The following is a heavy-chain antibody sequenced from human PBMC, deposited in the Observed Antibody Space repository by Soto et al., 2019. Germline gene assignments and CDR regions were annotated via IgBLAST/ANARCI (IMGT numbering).Heavy chain of an antibody. CDR2: IIPIFGTA. Sequence: SSVQVSCKASGGPFSSYAISWVRQAPGQGLEWMGGIIPIFGTANYAQKFQGRVTITADESTSTAYMELSSLRSEDTAVYYCARDIHITLWSGYDDYYYYYGMDGWGQGPTVTLSS. V-gene: IGHV1-69*13. CDR3: ARDIHITLWSGYDDYYYYYGMDG. CDR1: GGPFSSYA. J-gene: IGHJ6*02. D-gene: IGHD3-3*01.